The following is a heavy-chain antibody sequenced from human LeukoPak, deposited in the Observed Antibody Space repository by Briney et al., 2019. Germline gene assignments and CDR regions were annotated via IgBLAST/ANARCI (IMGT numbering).Heavy chain of an antibody. CDR2: IYTSGNT. D-gene: IGHD2-8*01. V-gene: IGHV4-4*07. Sequence: SETLSLTCTVSGGSISSYYWSWIRQPAGKGLEWIGRIYTSGNTNYNPSLRSRVTMSVDTSKNQFSLKLSSVTAADTAVYYCAREPYCTSGVCSAYWGQGTLVTVSS. CDR1: GGSISSYY. CDR3: AREPYCTSGVCSAY. J-gene: IGHJ4*02.